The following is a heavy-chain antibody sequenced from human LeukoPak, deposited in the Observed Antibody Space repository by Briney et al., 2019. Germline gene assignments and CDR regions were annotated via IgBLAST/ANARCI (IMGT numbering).Heavy chain of an antibody. CDR3: AKDERSYCGGDCYPHDAFDI. Sequence: GGSLRLSCAASGFTFSSYWMNWVRQAPGKGLEWVANIKQDGSGKYYVDSVKGRFTISRDNAKNTLYLQLNSLRPEDTAVYCCAKDERSYCGGDCYPHDAFDIWGQGTMVTVSS. V-gene: IGHV3-7*01. CDR1: GFTFSSYW. D-gene: IGHD2-21*01. J-gene: IGHJ3*02. CDR2: IKQDGSGK.